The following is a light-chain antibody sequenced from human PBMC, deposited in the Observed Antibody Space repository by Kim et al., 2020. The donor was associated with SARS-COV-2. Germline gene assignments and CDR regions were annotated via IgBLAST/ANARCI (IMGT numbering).Light chain of an antibody. Sequence: SQGERATLSCRASQSVTSNSLAWYQQKHGQAPRLLIFGASSRAAGIPDRFSGSGSGTDFTLTVSRLEPEDFAVYYCQQYGRSPITFGQGTRLEIK. CDR2: GAS. CDR3: QQYGRSPIT. J-gene: IGKJ5*01. V-gene: IGKV3-20*01. CDR1: QSVTSNS.